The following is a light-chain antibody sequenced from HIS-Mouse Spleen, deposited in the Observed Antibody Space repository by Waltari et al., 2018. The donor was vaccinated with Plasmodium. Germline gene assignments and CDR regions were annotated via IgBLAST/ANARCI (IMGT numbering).Light chain of an antibody. CDR3: YSTDSSGNHRV. V-gene: IGLV3-10*01. CDR2: EDS. CDR1: ALPKKY. Sequence: SYELTQPPSVSVSPGQTARITCSGDALPKKYAYWYQQKSGQAPVLVIYEDSKRPSGTPRRFSGSSSGTMATLTISGAQVEDEADYYGYSTDSSGNHRVFGGGTKLTVL. J-gene: IGLJ3*02.